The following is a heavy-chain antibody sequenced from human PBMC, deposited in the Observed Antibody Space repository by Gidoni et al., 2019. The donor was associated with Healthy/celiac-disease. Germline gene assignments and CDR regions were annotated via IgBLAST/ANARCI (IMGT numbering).Heavy chain of an antibody. CDR3: AKDRVLLPDWYFDL. Sequence: EVQLLESGGGLVQPGGSLRLSCAASGFTFSSYAMSWVRQAPGKGLEWVSDIRGSGGSTYYAESVKGRFTISRDNSKNTLYLQMNSRRAEDTAVYYCAKDRVLLPDWYFDLWGRGTLVTVSS. D-gene: IGHD3-10*01. V-gene: IGHV3-23*01. J-gene: IGHJ2*01. CDR1: GFTFSSYA. CDR2: IRGSGGST.